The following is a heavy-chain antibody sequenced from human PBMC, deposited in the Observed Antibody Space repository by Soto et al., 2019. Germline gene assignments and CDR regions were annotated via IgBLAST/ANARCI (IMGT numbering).Heavy chain of an antibody. V-gene: IGHV3-21*01. CDR3: ATTDYDILTGYSPFDY. D-gene: IGHD3-9*01. J-gene: IGHJ4*02. Sequence: PGGSLRLSCAASGFTFSGYSMNWVRQAPGKGLEWVSSISSSSSYIYYADSVKGRFTISRDNAKNSLYLQMNSLRAEDTAVYYCATTDYDILTGYSPFDYWGQGALVTVSS. CDR2: ISSSSSYI. CDR1: GFTFSGYS.